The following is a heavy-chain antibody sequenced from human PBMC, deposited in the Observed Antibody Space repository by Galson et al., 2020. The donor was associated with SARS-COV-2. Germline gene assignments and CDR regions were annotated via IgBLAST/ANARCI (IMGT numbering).Heavy chain of an antibody. V-gene: IGHV4-61*02. CDR1: GGSIISGAYY. CDR3: AGESRWDLYFDF. Sequence: SETLSLTCTVSGGSIISGAYYWSWIRQPAGKGLEWIGRIYTTTGGTNYNPSLKNRVTISVDTSKNQFSLRLTSVTAADTAVYYCAGESRWDLYFDFWGQGTLGTVS. J-gene: IGHJ4*02. CDR2: IYTTTGGT. D-gene: IGHD1-26*01.